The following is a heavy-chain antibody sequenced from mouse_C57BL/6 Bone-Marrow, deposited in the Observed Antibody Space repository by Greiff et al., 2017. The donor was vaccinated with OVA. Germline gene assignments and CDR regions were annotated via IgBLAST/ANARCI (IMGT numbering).Heavy chain of an antibody. CDR1: GYTFTSYW. CDR3: ARHHYYGSSGWYFDV. Sequence: QVQLKQPGAELVKPGASVKLSCKASGYTFTSYWMHWVKQRPGQGLEWIGMIHPNSGSTNYNEKFKSKATLTVDKSSSTAYMQLSSLTSEDSAVYYCARHHYYGSSGWYFDVWGTGTTVTVSS. V-gene: IGHV1-64*01. J-gene: IGHJ1*03. D-gene: IGHD1-1*01. CDR2: IHPNSGST.